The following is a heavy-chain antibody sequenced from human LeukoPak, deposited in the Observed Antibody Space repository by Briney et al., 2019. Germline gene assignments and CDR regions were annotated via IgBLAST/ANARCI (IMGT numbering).Heavy chain of an antibody. CDR2: ISGSGGRT. V-gene: IGHV3-23*01. J-gene: IGHJ4*01. CDR1: GVSVSTYA. D-gene: IGHD2/OR15-2a*01. CDR3: FPADIIIGQTTAHPFDY. Sequence: GGSLRLSCAASGVSVSTYAMSWVRQAPGQGLEWVSSISGSGGRTYYADSVKGRFTISRDNSKNALYLQMNNLRDEDTAVYDCFPADIIIGQTTAHPFDYWGHGTLVTVSS.